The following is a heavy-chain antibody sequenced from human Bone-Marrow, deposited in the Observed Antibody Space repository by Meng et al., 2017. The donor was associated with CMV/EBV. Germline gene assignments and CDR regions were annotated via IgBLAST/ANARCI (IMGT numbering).Heavy chain of an antibody. CDR2: IFYTGST. Sequence: SETLSLTCSVSGGSITNYFWTWIRQPPGKGLEWIGYIFYTGSTSYNPSLESRVTISLDTSKNQFSLKLSSVTAADTAVYYCARDHPRNWEVHGVGFDYWGQGTLVTVSS. CDR1: GGSITNYF. CDR3: ARDHPRNWEVHGVGFDY. D-gene: IGHD1-26*01. J-gene: IGHJ4*02. V-gene: IGHV4-59*12.